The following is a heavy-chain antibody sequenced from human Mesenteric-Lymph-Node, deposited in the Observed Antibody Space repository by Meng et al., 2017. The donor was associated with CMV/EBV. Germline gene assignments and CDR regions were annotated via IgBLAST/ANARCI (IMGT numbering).Heavy chain of an antibody. D-gene: IGHD6-13*01. CDR2: IYYSGST. J-gene: IGHJ4*02. Sequence: ESLKISCTVSGGSINTYYWSWVRQPPGKGLEWIGYIYYSGSTSYNPSLKSRVNISVDTSQNQFSLELSSVTAADTAIYYCARAGSSAAAINFDYWGQGTLVTVSS. CDR3: ARAGSSAAAINFDY. V-gene: IGHV4-59*01. CDR1: GGSINTYY.